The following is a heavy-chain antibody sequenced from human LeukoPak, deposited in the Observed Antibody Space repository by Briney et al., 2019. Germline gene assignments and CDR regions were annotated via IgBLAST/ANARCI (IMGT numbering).Heavy chain of an antibody. CDR1: GFTFSSYG. J-gene: IGHJ4*02. D-gene: IGHD6-13*01. Sequence: GGSLRLSCAASGFTFSSYGMHWVRQAPGKGLEWVAVIWYDGSNKYYADSVKGRFTISRDNSKNTLYLQMNSLRAEDTAVYYCAKVVWAAAGTDYWGQGTLVTVSS. V-gene: IGHV3-33*06. CDR2: IWYDGSNK. CDR3: AKVVWAAAGTDY.